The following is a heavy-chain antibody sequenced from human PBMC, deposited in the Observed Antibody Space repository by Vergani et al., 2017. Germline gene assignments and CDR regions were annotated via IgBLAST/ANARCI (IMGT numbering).Heavy chain of an antibody. J-gene: IGHJ6*03. Sequence: QVQLVESGGGLVKPGGSLRLSCAASGFTFSDYYMSWIRQAPGKGLEWISYISSRGSTIYYADSVKGRFTISRDNAKNSLYLKMNSLRAEDTAVYYCARGSVDIVTTINYYYMDVWGKGTTVTVSS. CDR1: GFTFSDYY. V-gene: IGHV3-11*01. CDR2: ISSRGSTI. CDR3: ARGSVDIVTTINYYYMDV. D-gene: IGHD5-12*01.